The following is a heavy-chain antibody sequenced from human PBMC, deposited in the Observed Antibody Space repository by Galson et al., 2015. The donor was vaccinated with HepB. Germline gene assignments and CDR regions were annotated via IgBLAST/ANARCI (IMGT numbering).Heavy chain of an antibody. CDR1: GGSFSGYY. J-gene: IGHJ4*02. V-gene: IGHV4-34*01. Sequence: SETLSLTCAVYGGSFSGYYWSWIRQPPGKGLEWIGEINHSGSTNYNPSLKSRVTISVDTSKNQFSLKLSSVTAADTAVYYCARTGRITIFGVVQNTPFDYWGQGTLVTVSS. D-gene: IGHD3-3*01. CDR2: INHSGST. CDR3: ARTGRITIFGVVQNTPFDY.